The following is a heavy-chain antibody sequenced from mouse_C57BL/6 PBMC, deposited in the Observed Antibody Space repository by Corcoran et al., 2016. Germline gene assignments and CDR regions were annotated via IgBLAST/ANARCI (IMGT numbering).Heavy chain of an antibody. CDR3: ARYPSYAMDY. V-gene: IGHV9-3*01. Sequence: QIQLVQSGPELKKPGETVKISCKASGYTFTTYGMSWVKQAPGKGLKWMGWINTYSGVPTYADDFKGRFAFSLETSASTAYLQINNLKNEDTATYCCARYPSYAMDYWGQGTSVTVSS. J-gene: IGHJ4*01. CDR2: INTYSGVP. CDR1: GYTFTTYG.